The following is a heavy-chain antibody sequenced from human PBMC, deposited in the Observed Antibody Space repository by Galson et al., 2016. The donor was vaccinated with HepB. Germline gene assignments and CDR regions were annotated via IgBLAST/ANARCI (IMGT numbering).Heavy chain of an antibody. Sequence: SETLSLTCAVYGGSFSGYYWSYIRQPPGKGLEWIGEINHSGTTNYNPSLKSRITLSVDTSKNQFSLKLSSVTAADTAVFFCARRIRRNYGSHWPQDTFDIWGQGTMVTVSS. J-gene: IGHJ3*02. V-gene: IGHV4-34*01. CDR2: INHSGTT. CDR3: ARRIRRNYGSHWPQDTFDI. D-gene: IGHD4-23*01. CDR1: GGSFSGYY.